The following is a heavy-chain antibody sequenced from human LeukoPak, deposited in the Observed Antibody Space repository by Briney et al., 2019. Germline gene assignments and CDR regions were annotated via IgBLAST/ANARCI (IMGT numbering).Heavy chain of an antibody. CDR3: AKPRGYYTSRLDY. V-gene: IGHV3-23*01. D-gene: IGHD1-26*01. Sequence: GGSLRLSCAASGFTFSSYAMSWVRQAPGKGLEWVSAISGSGGSTYYADSVKGRFTISRDNSKNTLYLQMNSLRAKDTAVYYGAKPRGYYTSRLDYWGQGTLVTVSS. J-gene: IGHJ4*02. CDR1: GFTFSSYA. CDR2: ISGSGGST.